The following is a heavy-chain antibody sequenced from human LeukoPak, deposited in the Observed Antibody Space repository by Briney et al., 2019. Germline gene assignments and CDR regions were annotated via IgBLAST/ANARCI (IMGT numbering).Heavy chain of an antibody. CDR1: GFTFSSYP. D-gene: IGHD3/OR15-3a*01. Sequence: GGSLRLSCAASGFTFSSYPMHWVRQAPGKGLEWAAVIFYDGSAKYYADSVNGRFTISRDNSKNMLYMQTNSLRGEDTAVYYCARGLKVDWLPNYYYYGMDVWGQGTTVTVSS. CDR3: ARGLKVDWLPNYYYYGMDV. V-gene: IGHV3-30*04. J-gene: IGHJ6*02. CDR2: IFYDGSAK.